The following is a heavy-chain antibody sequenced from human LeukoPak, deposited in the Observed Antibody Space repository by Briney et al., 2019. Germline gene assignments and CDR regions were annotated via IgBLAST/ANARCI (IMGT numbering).Heavy chain of an antibody. V-gene: IGHV4-61*02. CDR2: IYTNGGA. Sequence: SQTLSPTCTVSGGSVTSGNYYWNWIRQPAGKGLEWIGRIYTNGGASYNPSLKSRVTISIDASKNQFSLKLSSVTAADTAVYYCAREPPGYWGQGILVTVSS. CDR1: GGSVTSGNYY. J-gene: IGHJ4*02. CDR3: AREPPGY.